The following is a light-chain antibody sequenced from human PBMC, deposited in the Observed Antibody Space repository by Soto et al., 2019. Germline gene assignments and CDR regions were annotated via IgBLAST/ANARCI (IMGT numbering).Light chain of an antibody. CDR2: GAS. V-gene: IGKV3-20*01. Sequence: EIVLTQSPGTLSLSPGERATLSCRASQSVTNDYLAWYQQKPGQAPRLLIYGASSRATGIPDRFSGNGSGTDFTLTISRLEPEDFAVYYCQQYGSSRWTFGQGTKVEIK. CDR1: QSVTNDY. J-gene: IGKJ1*01. CDR3: QQYGSSRWT.